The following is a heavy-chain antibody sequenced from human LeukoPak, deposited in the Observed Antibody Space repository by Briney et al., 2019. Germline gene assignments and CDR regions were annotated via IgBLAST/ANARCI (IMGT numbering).Heavy chain of an antibody. CDR1: GFTFSSYA. CDR2: ISGSGGST. Sequence: PGGPLRLSCAASGFTFSSYAMSWVRQAPGKGLEWVSAISGSGGSTYYADSVKGRFTISRDNSKNTLYLQMNSLRAEDTAVYYCAKGTDYYGSGDYAFDIWGQGTMVTVSS. CDR3: AKGTDYYGSGDYAFDI. V-gene: IGHV3-23*01. D-gene: IGHD3-10*01. J-gene: IGHJ3*02.